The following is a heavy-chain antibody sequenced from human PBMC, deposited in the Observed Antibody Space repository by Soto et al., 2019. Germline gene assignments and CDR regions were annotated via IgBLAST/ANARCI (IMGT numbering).Heavy chain of an antibody. CDR3: ARDQSHSSSWYYSDWFDP. V-gene: IGHV4-31*03. CDR1: GGSISSGGYY. CDR2: IYYSGGT. D-gene: IGHD6-13*01. Sequence: QVQLQESGPGLVKPSQTLSLSCTVSGGSISSGGYYWSWIRQHPGKGLEWIGYIYYSGGTYYNPSLNSRVTISVHTDIKQFSLELRSVTAADTAVYYCARDQSHSSSWYYSDWFDPWGQGTLVTVSS. J-gene: IGHJ5*02.